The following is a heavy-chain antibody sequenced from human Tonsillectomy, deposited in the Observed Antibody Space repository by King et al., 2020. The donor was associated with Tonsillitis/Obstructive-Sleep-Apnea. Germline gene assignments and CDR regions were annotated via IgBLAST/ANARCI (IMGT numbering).Heavy chain of an antibody. CDR2: IYYSGST. Sequence: QLQESGPGLVKPSETLSLTCTVSGGSVSNDNYYWSWIRQPPGKGLEWIGNIYYSGSTNYNPSLKSRVTILVDTSKNQFFLKVSSVTAADTAVYYCARGPYSGYDFPDYWGQGTLVTVSS. CDR1: GGSVSNDNYY. J-gene: IGHJ4*02. V-gene: IGHV4-61*01. CDR3: ARGPYSGYDFPDY. D-gene: IGHD5-12*01.